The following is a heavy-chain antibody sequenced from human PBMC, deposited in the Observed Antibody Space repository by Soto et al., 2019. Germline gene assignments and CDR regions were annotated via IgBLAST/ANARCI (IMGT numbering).Heavy chain of an antibody. Sequence: VQLVESGGGLVQPGGSLRLSCAASGFSLNDYWMHWVRQAPGKGPVWVSRINSDGTNTAYADSVKGRFTISRDIAKNTLYLQLNRLTAADTAVYYCVAARPDSDSWGQGTLVAVSS. V-gene: IGHV3-74*01. D-gene: IGHD6-6*01. CDR2: INSDGTNT. CDR3: VAARPDSDS. J-gene: IGHJ4*02. CDR1: GFSLNDYW.